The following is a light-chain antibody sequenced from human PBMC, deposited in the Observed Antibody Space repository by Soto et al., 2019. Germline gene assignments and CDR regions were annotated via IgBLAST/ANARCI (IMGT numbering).Light chain of an antibody. J-gene: IGKJ3*01. CDR3: QQTSSTPRT. CDR2: AAS. V-gene: IGKV1-39*01. CDR1: QSITIS. Sequence: DIQMTQSPSSLSASVGDRVTITCRASQSITISLNWYQQKPGKAPKLLIYAASNLHSGVPSRFSGSESGTDFTLTISNLQPDDFATYYCQQTSSTPRTFGPGTKVDIK.